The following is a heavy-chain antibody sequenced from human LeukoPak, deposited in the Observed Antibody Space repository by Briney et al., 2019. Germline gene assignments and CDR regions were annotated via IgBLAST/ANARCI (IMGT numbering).Heavy chain of an antibody. CDR1: GGSISSYY. V-gene: IGHV4-59*01. CDR3: AGGGDSGGYYYPMFDY. D-gene: IGHD3-22*01. J-gene: IGHJ4*02. CDR2: IYYSGST. Sequence: SETLSLTCTVSGGSISSYYWSWIRQPPGKGLEWTGYIYYSGSTNYNPSLKSRVTISVDTSKNQLSLKLNSVTAADTAVYYCAGGGDSGGYYYPMFDYWGQGTLVTVSS.